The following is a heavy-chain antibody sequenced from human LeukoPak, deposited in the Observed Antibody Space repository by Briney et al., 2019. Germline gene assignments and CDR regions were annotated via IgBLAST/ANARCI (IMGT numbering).Heavy chain of an antibody. J-gene: IGHJ3*02. CDR3: ARLLTTAKGAFDI. Sequence: PSETLSLTCTVSGGSISSYYWSWIRQPPGKGLEWIGYIYYSGSTNYNPSLKSRVTISVDKSKNQFSLKLSSVTAADTAVYYCARLLTTAKGAFDIWGQGTMVTVSS. V-gene: IGHV4-59*12. D-gene: IGHD1-14*01. CDR1: GGSISSYY. CDR2: IYYSGST.